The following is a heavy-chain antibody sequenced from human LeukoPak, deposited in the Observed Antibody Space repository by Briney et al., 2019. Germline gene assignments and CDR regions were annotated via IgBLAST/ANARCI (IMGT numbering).Heavy chain of an antibody. CDR2: IYSGGST. Sequence: GGSLRLSCAASGFTFSSYAMSWVRQAPGKGLEWVSVIYSGGSTYYADSVKGRFTISRDNSKNTLYLQMNSLRAEDTAVYYCARDVVVAAIYYGMDVWGKGTTVTVSS. J-gene: IGHJ6*04. D-gene: IGHD2-15*01. CDR3: ARDVVVAAIYYGMDV. V-gene: IGHV3-53*01. CDR1: GFTFSSYA.